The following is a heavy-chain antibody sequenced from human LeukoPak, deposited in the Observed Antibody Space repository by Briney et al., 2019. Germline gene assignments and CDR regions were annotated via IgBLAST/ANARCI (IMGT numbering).Heavy chain of an antibody. CDR1: GFTFSSYG. V-gene: IGHV3-33*05. CDR3: ASKAVTYYYDY. Sequence: GGSLRLSCAASGFTFSSYGMHWVRQAPGKGLEWVAVISYDGSNKYYADSVKGRFTISRDNSKNSLFLQMNSLRAEDTAVYYCASKAVTYYYDYWGQGTLVIVSS. J-gene: IGHJ4*02. D-gene: IGHD4-17*01. CDR2: ISYDGSNK.